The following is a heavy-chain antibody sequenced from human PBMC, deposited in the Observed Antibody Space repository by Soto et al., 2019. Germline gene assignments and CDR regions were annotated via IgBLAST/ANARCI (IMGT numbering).Heavy chain of an antibody. CDR3: ARDKITGLSDY. Sequence: PSETLSLTCAVYGGSFSGYSWTWIRQPPGTGLEWIGEINHSGSTNYNPSLKSRVTISVDTSKNQFSLKLTSVTAADTAVYYCARDKITGLSDYWGQGTLVTVSS. CDR2: INHSGST. V-gene: IGHV4-34*01. CDR1: GGSFSGYS. D-gene: IGHD2-8*02. J-gene: IGHJ4*02.